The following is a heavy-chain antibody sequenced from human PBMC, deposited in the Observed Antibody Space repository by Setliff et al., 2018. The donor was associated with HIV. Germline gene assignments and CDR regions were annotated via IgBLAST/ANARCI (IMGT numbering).Heavy chain of an antibody. CDR1: GSTFTSYY. D-gene: IGHD6-13*01. CDR2: INPSGDST. J-gene: IGHJ3*02. V-gene: IGHV1-46*01. Sequence: GASVKVSCKASGSTFTSYYMHGVRPAPGQGLEWMGIINPSGDSTSYAQKFQGRVTMTRDTSTRTVYMELSSLRSEDTAVYYCAREKVGQQLVIDAFDIWGQGTMVTVSS. CDR3: AREKVGQQLVIDAFDI.